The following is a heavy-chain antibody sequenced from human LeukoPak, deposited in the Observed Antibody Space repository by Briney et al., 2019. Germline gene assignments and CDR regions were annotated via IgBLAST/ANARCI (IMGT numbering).Heavy chain of an antibody. Sequence: ASVKISCKVSGYTFTDYYMRWVQQAPGKGLEWMGLVDPEDGETKYAQKLQGRVTITTDTSTDTAYMELSSLRSEDTAVYYCVRYCSSTSCYTDAFDIWGEGTTVTVSS. J-gene: IGHJ3*02. CDR1: GYTFTDYY. V-gene: IGHV1-69-2*01. D-gene: IGHD2-2*02. CDR3: VRYCSSTSCYTDAFDI. CDR2: VDPEDGET.